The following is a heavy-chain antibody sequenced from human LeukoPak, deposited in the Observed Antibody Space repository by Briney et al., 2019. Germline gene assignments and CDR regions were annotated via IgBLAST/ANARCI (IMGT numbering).Heavy chain of an antibody. D-gene: IGHD1-26*01. Sequence: PGGSLRLSCAASGFTFRSYGMTWVRQAPGKGLEWVSAISGSGDSTYYADSVKGRFTISRDNSRNTLYLQMNSLRAGDTAVYYCAKIAETSGIYGQGYDYWGQGTLVTVSS. V-gene: IGHV3-23*01. CDR1: GFTFRSYG. J-gene: IGHJ4*02. CDR3: AKIAETSGIYGQGYDY. CDR2: ISGSGDST.